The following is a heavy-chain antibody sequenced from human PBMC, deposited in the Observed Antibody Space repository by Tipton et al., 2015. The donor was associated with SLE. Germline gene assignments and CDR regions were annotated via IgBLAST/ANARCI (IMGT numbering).Heavy chain of an antibody. CDR1: GGSINSYY. Sequence: TLSLTCTVSGGSINSYYWSWIRQPPGKGLEWIGYIYYSGSANYNPSLSSRVTISVDTSKNQFSLNLRSVIAADTAVYYCARRGSRWFFDLWGRGTLVTVSS. V-gene: IGHV4-59*01. CDR3: ARRGSRWFFDL. J-gene: IGHJ2*01. CDR2: IYYSGSA. D-gene: IGHD5-12*01.